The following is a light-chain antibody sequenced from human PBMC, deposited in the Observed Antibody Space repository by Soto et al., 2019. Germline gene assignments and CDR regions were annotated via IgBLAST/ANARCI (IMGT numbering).Light chain of an antibody. J-gene: IGKJ1*01. Sequence: EISMTESPDAISVAPGEGKECRSRASQSVRNNLAWYQQKPGQAPSLLIYGAPTRATGIPARFSGSGSGKEFSLTIPSLQSEGFAVYYCLQYGSSGKLGQGI. CDR1: QSVRNN. CDR3: LQYGSSGK. CDR2: GAP. V-gene: IGKV3-15*01.